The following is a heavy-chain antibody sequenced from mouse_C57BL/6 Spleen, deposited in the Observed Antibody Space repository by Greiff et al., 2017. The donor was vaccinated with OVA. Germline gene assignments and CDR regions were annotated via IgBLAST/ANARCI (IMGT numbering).Heavy chain of an antibody. CDR2: IHPNSGST. CDR1: GYTFTSYW. Sequence: VQLQQPGAELVKPGASVKLSCKASGYTFTSYWMHWVKQRPGQGLEWIGMIHPNSGSTNYNEKFKSKATLTVDKSSSTAYMQLRSLTSEDSAVYDCAREITGFAYWGQGTLVTVSA. CDR3: AREITGFAY. J-gene: IGHJ3*01. V-gene: IGHV1-64*01. D-gene: IGHD1-3*01.